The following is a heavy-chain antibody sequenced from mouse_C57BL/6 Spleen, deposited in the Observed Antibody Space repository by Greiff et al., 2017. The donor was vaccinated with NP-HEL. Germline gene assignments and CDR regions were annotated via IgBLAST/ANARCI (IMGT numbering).Heavy chain of an antibody. Sequence: VKLVESGPGLVQPSQSLSITCTVSGFSLTSYGVHWVRQSPGKGLEWLGVIWSGGSTDYNAAFISRLSISKDNSKSQVFFKMNSLQADDTAIYYCARNQETAQATFDYWGQGTTLTVSS. J-gene: IGHJ2*01. D-gene: IGHD3-2*02. CDR2: IWSGGST. CDR3: ARNQETAQATFDY. V-gene: IGHV2-2*01. CDR1: GFSLTSYG.